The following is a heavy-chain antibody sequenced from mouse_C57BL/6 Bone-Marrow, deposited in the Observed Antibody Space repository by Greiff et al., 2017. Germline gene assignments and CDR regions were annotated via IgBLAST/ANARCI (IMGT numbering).Heavy chain of an antibody. Sequence: VQLQQSGTELVKPGASVKLSCKASGYTFTSYWMHWVKQRPGPGLEWIGNINPSNGGTNYNEKFKSKATLTVDKSSSTAYMQLSSLTSEDSAVYYCARLGLLAFMDYWGQGTSVTVSS. V-gene: IGHV1-53*01. CDR2: INPSNGGT. D-gene: IGHD2-3*01. J-gene: IGHJ4*01. CDR1: GYTFTSYW. CDR3: ARLGLLAFMDY.